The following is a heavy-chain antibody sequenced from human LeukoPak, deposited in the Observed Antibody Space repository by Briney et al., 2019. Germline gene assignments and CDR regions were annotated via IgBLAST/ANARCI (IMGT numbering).Heavy chain of an antibody. CDR3: AKGGTYYYDSSGYYWIGDKFDP. CDR2: IRSKTNNYAT. Sequence: GGSLRLSCAASGFSFSGSAIHWVRQASGKGLEWLGRIRSKTNNYATAYGASVNDRFTISRDDSKNTAYLQMNSLKTEDTAVYYCAKGGTYYYDSSGYYWIGDKFDPWGQGTPVTVSS. D-gene: IGHD3-22*01. J-gene: IGHJ5*02. V-gene: IGHV3-73*01. CDR1: GFSFSGSA.